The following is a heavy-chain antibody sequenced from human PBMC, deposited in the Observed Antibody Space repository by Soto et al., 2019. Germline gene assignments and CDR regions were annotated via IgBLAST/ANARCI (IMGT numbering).Heavy chain of an antibody. V-gene: IGHV5-10-1*01. CDR1: GYSFTSYW. Sequence: PGESLKISCKGSGYSFTSYWISWVRQMPGKGLEWMGRIDPSDSYTNYSPSFQGHVTISADKSISTAYLQWSSLKASDTAMYYCAKEAVAAAGGDYYYGMDVWGQGTTVTVS. D-gene: IGHD6-13*01. CDR2: IDPSDSYT. J-gene: IGHJ6*02. CDR3: AKEAVAAAGGDYYYGMDV.